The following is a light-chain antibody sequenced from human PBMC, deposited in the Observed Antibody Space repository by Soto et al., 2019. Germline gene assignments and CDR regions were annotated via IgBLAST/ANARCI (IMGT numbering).Light chain of an antibody. Sequence: DIQMTQSPSSLSASVGDRVTITCRASQSISSYLNWYQQKPGKAPELLIYAASTLQSGVPSRFSGSGSGTDFTLTISSLQPEDFATYYCQQSYTTPYTFGQGTNLESK. J-gene: IGKJ2*01. CDR2: AAS. CDR3: QQSYTTPYT. V-gene: IGKV1-39*01. CDR1: QSISSY.